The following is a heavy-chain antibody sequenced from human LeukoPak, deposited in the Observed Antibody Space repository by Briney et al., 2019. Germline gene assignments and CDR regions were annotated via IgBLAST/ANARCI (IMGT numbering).Heavy chain of an antibody. J-gene: IGHJ6*03. Sequence: ASVKVSCKASGYTFTGYYMHWVRQAPGQGLEWMGWMNPNSGNTGYAQKFQGRVTITRNTSISTAYMELSSLRSEDTAVYYCARGLTYYDFWSGYYRDYYYYMDVWGKGTTVTVSS. CDR1: GYTFTGYY. V-gene: IGHV1-8*03. CDR3: ARGLTYYDFWSGYYRDYYYYMDV. CDR2: MNPNSGNT. D-gene: IGHD3-3*01.